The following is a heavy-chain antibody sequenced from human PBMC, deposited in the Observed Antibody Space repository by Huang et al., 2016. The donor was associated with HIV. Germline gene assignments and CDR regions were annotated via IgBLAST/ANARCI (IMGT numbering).Heavy chain of an antibody. D-gene: IGHD3-22*01. J-gene: IGHJ3*02. CDR2: IYYGGST. V-gene: IGHV4-39*01. CDR3: ARHFSYYDSSGYTPWDAFDI. Sequence: QLQLQGSGPGLVKPSETLSLTCTVSGGSITSSSYYWGWIRQPPGKGLEWVCSIYYGGSTDSNPSLKGRVTVSVDTSKNQFSLKLSSVTAADTAVYYCARHFSYYDSSGYTPWDAFDIWGQGTMVTVSS. CDR1: GGSITSSSYY.